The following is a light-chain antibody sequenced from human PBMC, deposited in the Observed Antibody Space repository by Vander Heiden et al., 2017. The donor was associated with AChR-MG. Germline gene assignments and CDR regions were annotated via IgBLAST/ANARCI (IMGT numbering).Light chain of an antibody. V-gene: IGLV3-21*02. CDR3: QVWDGSSDHYV. Sequence: SYVLTQPPSVSVAPGQPARITCGGNNIGSKSVHWYQQKPGQAPVLVVYDDRDRPSGIPERFSGSNSGNTATLTISRVEAGDEADFYCQVWDGSSDHYVFGTGTKVTVL. J-gene: IGLJ1*01. CDR2: DDR. CDR1: NIGSKS.